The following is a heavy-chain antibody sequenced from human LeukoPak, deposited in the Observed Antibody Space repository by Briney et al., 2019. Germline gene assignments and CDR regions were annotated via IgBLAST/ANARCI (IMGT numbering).Heavy chain of an antibody. CDR3: ARGLGYGEYLVPFDI. V-gene: IGHV4-61*05. CDR1: GGSISSSTDY. J-gene: IGHJ3*02. D-gene: IGHD4-17*01. Sequence: SETLSLTCTVSGGSISSSTDYWGWIRQSPGKGLEWIGYIYYSGSTNYNPSLKSRVTISVDTSKNQFSLKLSSVTAADTAVYYCARGLGYGEYLVPFDIWGQGTLVTVSS. CDR2: IYYSGST.